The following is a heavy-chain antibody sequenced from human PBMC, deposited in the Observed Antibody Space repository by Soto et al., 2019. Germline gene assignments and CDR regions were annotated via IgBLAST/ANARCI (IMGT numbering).Heavy chain of an antibody. Sequence: DVQLVESGGGLVQPGRSLRLSCAASGFTFDDYAMHWVRQAPGKGLEWVSGISWNSGSIGYADSVKGRFTISRDNAKNSLYLQMNSLRAEDTALYYCAKVPGVGWFDPWGQGTLVTVSS. CDR2: ISWNSGSI. J-gene: IGHJ5*02. CDR1: GFTFDDYA. CDR3: AKVPGVGWFDP. D-gene: IGHD2-15*01. V-gene: IGHV3-9*01.